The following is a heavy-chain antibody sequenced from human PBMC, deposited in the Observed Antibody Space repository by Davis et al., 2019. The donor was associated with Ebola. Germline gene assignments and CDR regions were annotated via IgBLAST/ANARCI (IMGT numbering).Heavy chain of an antibody. Sequence: KISCAASGFTFSSYAISWVRQAPGQGLEWMGGIIPIFGTANYAQKFQGRVTITADKSTSTAYMELSSLRSEDTAVYYCARGSRIAARQLDYWGQGTLVTVSS. CDR3: ARGSRIAARQLDY. V-gene: IGHV1-69*06. D-gene: IGHD6-6*01. CDR1: GFTFSSYA. J-gene: IGHJ4*02. CDR2: IIPIFGTA.